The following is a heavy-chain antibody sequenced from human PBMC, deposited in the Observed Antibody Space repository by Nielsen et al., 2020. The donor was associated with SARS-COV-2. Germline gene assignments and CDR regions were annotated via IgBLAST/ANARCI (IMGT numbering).Heavy chain of an antibody. CDR3: ARDRGDYYDSTNWFDP. V-gene: IGHV4-59*01. J-gene: IGHJ5*02. CDR1: GGSISSYY. Sequence: GSLRLSCTVSGGSISSYYWSWIRQPPGKGLEWIGYIYYSGSTNYNPSLKSRVTISVDTSKNQFSLKLSSVTAADTAVYYCARDRGDYYDSTNWFDPWGQGTLVTVSS. D-gene: IGHD3-22*01. CDR2: IYYSGST.